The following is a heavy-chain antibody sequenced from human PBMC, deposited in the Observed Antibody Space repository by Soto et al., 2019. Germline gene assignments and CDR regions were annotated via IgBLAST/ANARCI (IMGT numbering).Heavy chain of an antibody. V-gene: IGHV4-30-2*01. J-gene: IGHJ4*02. D-gene: IGHD3-16*02. CDR3: ARADYDYVWGSYRPYYFDY. CDR2: IYHSGST. Sequence: SETLSLTCAVSGGSISSGGYSWSWIRQPPGKGLEWIGYIYHSGSTYYNPSLKSRVTISVDRSKNQFSLKLSSVTAADTAVYYWARADYDYVWGSYRPYYFDYWGQGTLVTVSS. CDR1: GGSISSGGYS.